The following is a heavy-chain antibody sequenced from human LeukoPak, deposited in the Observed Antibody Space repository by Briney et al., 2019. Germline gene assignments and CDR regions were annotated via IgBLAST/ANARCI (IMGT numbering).Heavy chain of an antibody. Sequence: SETLSLTCTVSGGSISSYYWSWIRQPAGKGLEWIGRIYTSGSTSYNPSLKSRVTISVDTSKNQFSLKLSSVTAADTAVYYCARHRPFIVATIKNAFDIWGQGTMVTVSS. CDR1: GGSISSYY. J-gene: IGHJ3*02. V-gene: IGHV4-4*07. CDR2: IYTSGST. CDR3: ARHRPFIVATIKNAFDI. D-gene: IGHD5-12*01.